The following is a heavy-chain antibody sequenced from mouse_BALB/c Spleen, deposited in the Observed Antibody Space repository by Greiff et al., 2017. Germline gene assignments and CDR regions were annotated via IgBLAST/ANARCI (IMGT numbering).Heavy chain of an antibody. D-gene: IGHD3-2*01. V-gene: IGHV5-6-3*01. CDR2: INSNGGRT. J-gene: IGHJ3*01. CDR1: GFTFSSYG. Sequence: EVKLVESGGGLVQPGGSLKLSCAASGFTFSSYGMAWVRQTPDKRLELVATINSNGGRTYYPDSLKGRFTISRDNAKNTLYLQMSSLKSEDTAMYYCSRSRQLGLRGFAYWGQGTLVTVSA. CDR3: SRSRQLGLRGFAY.